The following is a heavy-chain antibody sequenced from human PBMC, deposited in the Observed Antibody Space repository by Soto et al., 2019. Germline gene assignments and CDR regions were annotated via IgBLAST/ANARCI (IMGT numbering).Heavy chain of an antibody. Sequence: QITLKESGPTLVRPAQTLTLTCDFSGFSLSTYHMGVAWIRQPPGKALEWLALIYWDDDKRYSPSLKDRLANYKDTSSNQVVMTITNIDPGDSATYFCEHAGDYDLLTFDHWGPGTLVTVSS. CDR2: IYWDDDK. CDR1: GFSLSTYHMG. V-gene: IGHV2-5*02. D-gene: IGHD4-17*01. CDR3: EHAGDYDLLTFDH. J-gene: IGHJ4*02.